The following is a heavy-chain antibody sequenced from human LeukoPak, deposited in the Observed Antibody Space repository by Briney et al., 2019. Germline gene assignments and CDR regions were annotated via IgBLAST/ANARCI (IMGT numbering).Heavy chain of an antibody. J-gene: IGHJ4*02. CDR2: IFNGGST. V-gene: IGHV3-66*01. Sequence: QPGGSLRLSCAASGFTFSSKYMSWVRQAPGKGLEWVSVIFNGGSTYYADSVKCRFTISTDNSKNMLYLQMNSLRAEDTAVYYCARGLFASGSYYNFFDYWAQGTLVTVSS. D-gene: IGHD3-10*01. CDR1: GFTFSSKY. CDR3: ARGLFASGSYYNFFDY.